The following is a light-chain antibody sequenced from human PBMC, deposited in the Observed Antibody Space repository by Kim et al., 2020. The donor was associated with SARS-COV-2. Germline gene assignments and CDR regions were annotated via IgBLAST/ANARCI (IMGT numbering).Light chain of an antibody. J-gene: IGKJ4*01. V-gene: IGKV1-5*03. CDR3: QQYHGYPLT. Sequence: DIQVTQSPSTLSASVGDRVTITCRASQTISNWLAWYQQKPGKAPKLLIYGASSLQSGVPSRFSGSGSGTEFTLTISSLQPDDFATYYCQQYHGYPLTFGGGTKVDIK. CDR2: GAS. CDR1: QTISNW.